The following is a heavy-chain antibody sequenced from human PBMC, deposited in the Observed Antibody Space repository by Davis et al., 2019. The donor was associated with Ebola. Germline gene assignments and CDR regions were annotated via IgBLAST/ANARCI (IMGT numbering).Heavy chain of an antibody. D-gene: IGHD1-26*01. CDR2: ISAYNGNT. J-gene: IGHJ4*02. Sequence: ASVKVSCKASGYTFTSYAMHWVRQAPGQGLEWMGWISAYNGNTNYAQKLQGRVTMTTDTSTSTAYMELRSLRSDDTAVYYCARGLIAGPIDYWGQGTLVTVSS. CDR1: GYTFTSYA. CDR3: ARGLIAGPIDY. V-gene: IGHV1-18*01.